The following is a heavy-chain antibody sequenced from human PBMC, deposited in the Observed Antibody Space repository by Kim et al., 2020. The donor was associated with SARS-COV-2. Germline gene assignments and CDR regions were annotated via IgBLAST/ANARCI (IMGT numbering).Heavy chain of an antibody. CDR1: GFTFSSYS. CDR2: ISSSSSTI. V-gene: IGHV3-48*04. CDR3: ARDGARDIVLMVYARPTRAEYFQH. D-gene: IGHD2-8*01. J-gene: IGHJ1*01. Sequence: GGSLRLSCAASGFTFSSYSMNWVRQAPGKGLEWVSYISSSSSTIYYADSVKGRFTISRDNAKNSLYLQMNSLRAEDTAVYYCARDGARDIVLMVYARPTRAEYFQHWGQGTLVTVSS.